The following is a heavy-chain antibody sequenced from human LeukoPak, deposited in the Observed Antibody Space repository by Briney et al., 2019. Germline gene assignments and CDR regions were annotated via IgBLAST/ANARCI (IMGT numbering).Heavy chain of an antibody. Sequence: SETLCLNCTESGGSINSSYWCWIRQPPGKGLEWIGYIYYSGSTNYNPSLKSRVTISVDTSKNQFSLKLSSVTAADTAVYYCARVNSGSYYPKYYFDYWGQGTLVTVSS. CDR2: IYYSGST. V-gene: IGHV4-59*01. J-gene: IGHJ4*02. CDR3: ARVNSGSYYPKYYFDY. CDR1: GGSINSSY. D-gene: IGHD1-26*01.